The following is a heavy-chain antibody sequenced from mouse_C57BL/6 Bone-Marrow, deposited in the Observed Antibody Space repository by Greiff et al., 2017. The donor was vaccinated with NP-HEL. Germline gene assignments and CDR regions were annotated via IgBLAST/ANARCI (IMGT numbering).Heavy chain of an antibody. CDR3: ARSGLYYYGSSYGY. V-gene: IGHV1-42*01. CDR2: INPSTGGT. CDR1: GYSFTGYY. Sequence: VQLKQSGPELVKPGASVKISCKASGYSFTGYYMNWVKQSPEKSLEWIGEINPSTGGTTYNQKFKAKATLTVDKSSSTAYMQLKSLTSEDSAVYYCARSGLYYYGSSYGYWGQGTTLTVSS. D-gene: IGHD1-1*01. J-gene: IGHJ2*01.